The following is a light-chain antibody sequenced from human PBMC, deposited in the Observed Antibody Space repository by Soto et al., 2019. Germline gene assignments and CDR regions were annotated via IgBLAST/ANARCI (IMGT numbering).Light chain of an antibody. CDR2: RNN. Sequence: QSVLTQPPSASGTPGQGVTISCSGSTSNIGSNYVYWYQQLPGTAPKLLIYRNNQRPSGVPDRFSGSKSGTSASLAISGLRSDDEADYFCCSYEGTYTYVFGTGTKVTVL. CDR1: TSNIGSNY. CDR3: CSYEGTYTYV. J-gene: IGLJ1*01. V-gene: IGLV1-47*01.